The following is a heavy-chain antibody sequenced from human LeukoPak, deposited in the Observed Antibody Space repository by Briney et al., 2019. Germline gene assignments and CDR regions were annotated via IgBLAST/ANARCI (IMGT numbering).Heavy chain of an antibody. Sequence: GGSLRLSCAASGFTFSSYSMNWVRQAPGKGLEWVAVISYDGSNKYYADSVKGRFTISRDNSKNTLYLQMNSLRVEDTAVYYCARDGGYFDRLAYFFDYWGQGALVPVSS. V-gene: IGHV3-30*03. D-gene: IGHD3-9*01. J-gene: IGHJ4*02. CDR1: GFTFSSYS. CDR2: ISYDGSNK. CDR3: ARDGGYFDRLAYFFDY.